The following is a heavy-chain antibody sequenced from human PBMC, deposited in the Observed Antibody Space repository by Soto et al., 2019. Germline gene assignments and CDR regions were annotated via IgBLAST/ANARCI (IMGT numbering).Heavy chain of an antibody. Sequence: QVQLVQSGAEVKKPGASVKVSCKASGYTFTSYGISWVRQAPGQGLEWMGWISAYNGNTNYAQKLQGRVTMTTDTXTTXAYMELRSLRSDDTAVYYCARDGDDIPYYYYGMDVWGQGTTVTVSS. V-gene: IGHV1-18*01. CDR3: ARDGDDIPYYYYGMDV. CDR1: GYTFTSYG. J-gene: IGHJ6*02. D-gene: IGHD2-8*01. CDR2: ISAYNGNT.